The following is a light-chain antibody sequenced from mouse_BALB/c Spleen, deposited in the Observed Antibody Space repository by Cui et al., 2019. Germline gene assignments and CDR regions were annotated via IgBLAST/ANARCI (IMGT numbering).Light chain of an antibody. CDR2: DTS. CDR1: SSVSY. Sequence: QIVLPQSPAIMTVSPGEKVTMTCSASSSVSYMLWYQQKSGTSPKRWIYDTSKLASGGPARFSGSGSGTSYSPTSSSMEAEDAATYYCQQWSSNPWTFGGGTKLEIK. J-gene: IGKJ1*01. V-gene: IGKV4-59*01. CDR3: QQWSSNPWT.